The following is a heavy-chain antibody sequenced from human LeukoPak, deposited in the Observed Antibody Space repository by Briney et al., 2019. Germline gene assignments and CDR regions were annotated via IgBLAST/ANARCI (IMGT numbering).Heavy chain of an antibody. CDR1: GFTFSTYG. V-gene: IGHV3-30*02. CDR2: TRSDGNNK. D-gene: IGHD3-22*01. J-gene: IGHJ5*02. CDR3: ATLWLSDDSSP. Sequence: GGSLRLSCAASGFTFSTYGMHWVRQAPGKGLEWVAFTRSDGNNKYYADSVKGRFTVSRDNSKNTLYLQMSSLRAEDTAVYYCATLWLSDDSSPWGQGTLVTVSS.